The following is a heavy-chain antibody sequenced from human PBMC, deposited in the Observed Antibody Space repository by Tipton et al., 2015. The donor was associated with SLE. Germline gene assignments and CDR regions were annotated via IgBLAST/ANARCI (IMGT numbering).Heavy chain of an antibody. CDR1: GFTFSSYA. Sequence: SLRLSCAASGFTFSSYAMHWVRQAPGKGLEWVAVISYDGSNKYYADSVKGRFTISRDNSKNTLYLQMNSLRAEDTAVYYCARAGFWSGYYNNWGQGTLVIVSS. D-gene: IGHD3-3*01. J-gene: IGHJ4*02. V-gene: IGHV3-30-3*01. CDR2: ISYDGSNK. CDR3: ARAGFWSGYYNN.